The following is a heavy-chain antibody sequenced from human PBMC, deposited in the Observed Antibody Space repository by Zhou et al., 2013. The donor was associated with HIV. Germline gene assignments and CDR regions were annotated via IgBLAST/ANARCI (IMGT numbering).Heavy chain of an antibody. Sequence: QVQLVQSGAELKKPGASVKVSCKASGYSFTSHYMHWVRQAPGQGLEWVGIINSSGGITKYAQKFQGRLTMTSDASTSTVYMELSSLRSDDTAVYYCVRGLALPIGGYWGQGTLVTVSS. V-gene: IGHV1-46*01. CDR2: INSSGGIT. CDR1: GYSFTSHY. J-gene: IGHJ4*02. D-gene: IGHD3-9*01. CDR3: VRGLALPIGGY.